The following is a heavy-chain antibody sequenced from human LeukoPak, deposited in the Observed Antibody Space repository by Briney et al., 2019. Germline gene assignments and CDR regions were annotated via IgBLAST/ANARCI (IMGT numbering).Heavy chain of an antibody. Sequence: PSETLSLTRAVYGGSFSGYYWSWIRQPPGKGLEWIGEINHSGSTNYNPSLKSRVTISVDTSKNQFSLKLSSVTAADTAVYYCARSDGYGLVGIWGQGTMVTVSS. D-gene: IGHD3-10*01. CDR2: INHSGST. V-gene: IGHV4-34*01. J-gene: IGHJ3*02. CDR3: ARSDGYGLVGI. CDR1: GGSFSGYY.